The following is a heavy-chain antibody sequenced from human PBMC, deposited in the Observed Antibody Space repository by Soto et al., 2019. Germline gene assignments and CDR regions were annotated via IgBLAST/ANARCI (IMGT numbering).Heavy chain of an antibody. CDR2: ISGSGGST. CDR3: AKGFRPDYYDSSGYPILYDY. D-gene: IGHD3-22*01. Sequence: GGSLRLSCAASGFTFSSYAMSWVRQAPGKGLEWVSAISGSGGSTYYADSVKGRFTISRDNSKNTLYLQMNSLRAEDTAVYYCAKGFRPDYYDSSGYPILYDYWGQGTLVTVSS. J-gene: IGHJ4*02. CDR1: GFTFSSYA. V-gene: IGHV3-23*01.